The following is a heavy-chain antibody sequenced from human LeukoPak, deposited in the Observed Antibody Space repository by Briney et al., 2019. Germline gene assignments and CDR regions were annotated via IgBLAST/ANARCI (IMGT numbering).Heavy chain of an antibody. CDR2: IYYSGST. V-gene: IGHV4-30-4*01. CDR1: GGSISSGDYY. CDR3: AREGRGFGELYVDY. J-gene: IGHJ4*02. Sequence: SSETLSLTCTVSGGSISSGDYYWSWIRQPPGKGLEWIGYIYYSGSTYYNPSLKSRVTISVDTSKNQFSLKLSSVTAADTAVYYCAREGRGFGELYVDYWGQGTLVTVSS. D-gene: IGHD3-10*01.